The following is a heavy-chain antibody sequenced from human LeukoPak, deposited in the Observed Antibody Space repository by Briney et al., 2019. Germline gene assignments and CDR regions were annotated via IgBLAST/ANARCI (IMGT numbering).Heavy chain of an antibody. CDR3: AAGYTTGWYVRYFDY. J-gene: IGHJ4*02. CDR2: ISGSGGST. V-gene: IGHV3-23*01. Sequence: GGSLRLSCAASGFTFSSHWMHWVRQAPGKGLEWVSSISGSGGSTYQAENVKGRFTISRDNSKNTLYLQMNSLRDEDTAIYYCAAGYTTGWYVRYFDYWGQGTLVTVSS. D-gene: IGHD6-19*01. CDR1: GFTFSSHW.